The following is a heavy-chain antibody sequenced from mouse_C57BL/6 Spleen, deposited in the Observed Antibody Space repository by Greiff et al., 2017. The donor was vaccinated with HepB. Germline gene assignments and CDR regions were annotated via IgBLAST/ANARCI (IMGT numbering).Heavy chain of an antibody. J-gene: IGHJ3*01. CDR1: GFNIKDYY. V-gene: IGHV14-2*01. D-gene: IGHD1-1*01. CDR2: IDPEDGET. Sequence: EVQRVESGAELVKPGASVKLSCTASGFNIKDYYMHWVKQRTEQGLEWIGRIDPEDGETKYAPKFQGKATITADTSSNTAYLQLSSLTSEDTAVYYCASYYYGSAWFAYWGQGTLVTVSA. CDR3: ASYYYGSAWFAY.